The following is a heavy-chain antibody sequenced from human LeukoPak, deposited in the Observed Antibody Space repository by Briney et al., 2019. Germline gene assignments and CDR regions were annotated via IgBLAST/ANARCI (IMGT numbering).Heavy chain of an antibody. Sequence: PSETLSLTCAVSGVSISPYYWAWIRQPPGQGLEWIGYIHNSGSNTQYPSLKSRVTISVDKSKNHFSLRLTSVTAADTAVYYCARRSAAVHLGAFDLWGQGTMVTVSS. V-gene: IGHV4-4*09. CDR2: IHNSGSN. CDR1: GVSISPYY. D-gene: IGHD3-3*01. J-gene: IGHJ3*01. CDR3: ARRSAAVHLGAFDL.